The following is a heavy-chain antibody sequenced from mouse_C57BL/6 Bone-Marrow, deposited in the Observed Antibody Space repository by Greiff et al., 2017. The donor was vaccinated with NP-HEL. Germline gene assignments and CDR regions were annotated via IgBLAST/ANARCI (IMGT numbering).Heavy chain of an antibody. CDR2: IDPSDSYT. Sequence: QVQLQQPGAELVMPGASVKLSCKASGYTFTSYWMHWVKQRPGQGLEWIGEIDPSDSYTNYNQKFKGKSTLTVDKSSSTAYMQLSSLTSEDSAVYYCARWATVVAKYYAMDYWGQGTSVTVSS. CDR1: GYTFTSYW. CDR3: ARWATVVAKYYAMDY. D-gene: IGHD1-1*01. J-gene: IGHJ4*01. V-gene: IGHV1-69*01.